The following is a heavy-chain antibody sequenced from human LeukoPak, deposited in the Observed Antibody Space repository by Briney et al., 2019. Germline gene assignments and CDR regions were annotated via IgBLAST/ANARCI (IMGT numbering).Heavy chain of an antibody. D-gene: IGHD3-22*01. CDR2: IYTSGST. J-gene: IGHJ4*02. CDR1: GGSISSYY. Sequence: PSETLSLTCTVSGGSISSYYWSWIRQPAGKGLEWIGRIYTSGSTNYNPSLKSRVTMSVDTSKNQFSLKLSSVTAADTAVYYCARKRSYDSSGYYLDYWGQGTLVTVSS. V-gene: IGHV4-4*07. CDR3: ARKRSYDSSGYYLDY.